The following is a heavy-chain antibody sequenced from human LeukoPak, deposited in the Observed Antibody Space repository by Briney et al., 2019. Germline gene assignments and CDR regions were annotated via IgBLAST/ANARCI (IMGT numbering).Heavy chain of an antibody. V-gene: IGHV3-23*01. D-gene: IGHD1-26*01. CDR3: ARHIYSGSYLGLDY. CDR1: GFTFSSYA. CDR2: ISGSGGST. J-gene: IGHJ4*02. Sequence: GGSLRLSCAASGFTFSSYAMSWVRQAPGKGLEWVSAISGSGGSTYYPDSVKGRFTISRDNSKNTLYLQMNSLRVEDTAVYFCARHIYSGSYLGLDYWGQGTLVTVSS.